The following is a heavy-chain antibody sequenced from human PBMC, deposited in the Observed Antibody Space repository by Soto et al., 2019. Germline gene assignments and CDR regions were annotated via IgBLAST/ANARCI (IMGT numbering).Heavy chain of an antibody. CDR2: ISHSGST. V-gene: IGHV4-38-2*01. J-gene: IGHJ4*02. Sequence: SETLSLTCAVSDYSISTDYSWGWIRQPPGRGLEWIGSISHSGSTYYNPSLKSRVTISVDTSKNQFSLKLSSVTAADTAVYYCARGFHWEAPFDYWGQGTLVTVSS. CDR1: DYSISTDYS. D-gene: IGHD3-9*01. CDR3: ARGFHWEAPFDY.